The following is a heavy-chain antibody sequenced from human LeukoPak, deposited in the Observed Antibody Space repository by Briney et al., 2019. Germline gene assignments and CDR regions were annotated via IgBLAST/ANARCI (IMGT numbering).Heavy chain of an antibody. CDR3: ARNIAARPERYYYYMDV. J-gene: IGHJ6*03. CDR2: IYYSGST. CDR1: GGSISSHY. Sequence: SETLSLTCTVSGGSISSHYWSWIRQPPGKGLEWIGYIYYSGSTNYNPSLKSRVTISVDTSKNQFSPKLSSVTAADTAVYYCARNIAARPERYYYYMDVWGKGTTVTVSS. D-gene: IGHD6-6*01. V-gene: IGHV4-59*11.